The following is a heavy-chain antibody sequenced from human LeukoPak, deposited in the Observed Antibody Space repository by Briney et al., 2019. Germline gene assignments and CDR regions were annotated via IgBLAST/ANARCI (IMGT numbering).Heavy chain of an antibody. Sequence: SETLSLTCTVSGGSISSGGYYWSWIRQHPGKGLEWIGYIYYSGSTYYNPSHKSRVTISVDTSKNQFSLKLSSVTAADTAVYYCARESESLYYYDSSGYQRGVAFDIWGQGTMVTVSS. CDR2: IYYSGST. J-gene: IGHJ3*02. D-gene: IGHD3-22*01. V-gene: IGHV4-31*03. CDR3: ARESESLYYYDSSGYQRGVAFDI. CDR1: GGSISSGGYY.